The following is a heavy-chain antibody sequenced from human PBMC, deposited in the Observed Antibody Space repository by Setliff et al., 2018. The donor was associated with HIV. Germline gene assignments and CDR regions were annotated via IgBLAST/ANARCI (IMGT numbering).Heavy chain of an antibody. Sequence: ASVKVSCKASGYTFTTSGINWVRQAPGQGLEWMGWINIYRGNTNYAQKFQGRVTMTADESTSTAYMELRSLRSEDTAVYYCARGGADYGDPGYYYYYMDVWGKGTTVTVSS. CDR3: ARGGADYGDPGYYYYYMDV. D-gene: IGHD4-17*01. V-gene: IGHV1-18*01. CDR1: GYTFTTSG. CDR2: INIYRGNT. J-gene: IGHJ6*03.